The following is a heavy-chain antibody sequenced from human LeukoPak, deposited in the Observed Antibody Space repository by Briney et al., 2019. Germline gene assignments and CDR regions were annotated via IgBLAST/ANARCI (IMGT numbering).Heavy chain of an antibody. J-gene: IGHJ5*02. CDR1: GWSISSGGYS. Sequence: TLSLTCAFSGWSISSGGYSWSWMRQPPGKSLEWIGYSYHSGSTYYNPSLKSRVTISVDRSKNQYSLKLSSVTAADTAVYYCARRPWYSGYDYRWVWFDPWGQGTLVTVSS. CDR3: ARRPWYSGYDYRWVWFDP. CDR2: SYHSGST. V-gene: IGHV4-30-2*01. D-gene: IGHD5-12*01.